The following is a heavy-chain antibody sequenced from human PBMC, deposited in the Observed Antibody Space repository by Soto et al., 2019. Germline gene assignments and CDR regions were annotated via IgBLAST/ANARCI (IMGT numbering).Heavy chain of an antibody. CDR1: GYTFTSYG. V-gene: IGHV1-18*04. CDR3: ARERITMIVVVGHDAFDI. Sequence: QVQLVQSGAEVKKPGASVKVSCKASGYTFTSYGISWVRQAPGQGLEWMGWISAYNGNTNYAQKLQGRVTMTTYTSTSTAYMELRSLRSDDTAVYYCARERITMIVVVGHDAFDIWGQGTMVTVSS. D-gene: IGHD3-22*01. CDR2: ISAYNGNT. J-gene: IGHJ3*02.